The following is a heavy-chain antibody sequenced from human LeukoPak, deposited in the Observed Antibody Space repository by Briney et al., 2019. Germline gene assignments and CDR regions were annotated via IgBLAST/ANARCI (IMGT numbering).Heavy chain of an antibody. D-gene: IGHD3-9*01. CDR2: ISSSSYI. CDR3: ARVLRYFDRTGYENWFDP. CDR1: GFTFSSYG. Sequence: PGRSLRLSCAASGFTFSSYGMHWVRQAPGKGLEWVSSISSSSYIYYADSVKGRFTISRDNAKNSLYLQMNSLRAEDTAVYYCARVLRYFDRTGYENWFDPWGQGTLVTVSS. V-gene: IGHV3-21*01. J-gene: IGHJ5*02.